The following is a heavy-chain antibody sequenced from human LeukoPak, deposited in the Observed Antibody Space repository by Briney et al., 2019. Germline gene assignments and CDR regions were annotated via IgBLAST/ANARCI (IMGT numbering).Heavy chain of an antibody. CDR2: ISWNSGST. V-gene: IGHV3-23*01. Sequence: PGGSLRLSCAASGFTFDDYAMHWVRQAPGKGLEWVSGISWNSGSTYYADSVKGRFTISRDNSKNTLYLQMNSLRAEDTAVYYCAKDLVRWLQTGLSDYWGQGTLVTVSS. CDR1: GFTFDDYA. D-gene: IGHD5-24*01. CDR3: AKDLVRWLQTGLSDY. J-gene: IGHJ4*02.